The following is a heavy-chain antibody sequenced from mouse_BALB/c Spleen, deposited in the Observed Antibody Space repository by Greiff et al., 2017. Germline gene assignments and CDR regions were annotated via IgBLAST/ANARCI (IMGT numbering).Heavy chain of an antibody. D-gene: IGHD2-1*01. V-gene: IGHV1S41*01. J-gene: IGHJ2*01. CDR1: GYTFTSYW. CDR3: ARGGGNLDY. Sequence: DLVKPGASVKLSCKASGYTFTSYWINWIKQRPGQGLEWIGRIAPGSGSTYYNEMFKGKATLTVDTSSSTAYIQLSSLSSEDSAVYFCARGGGNLDYWGQGTTLTVSS. CDR2: IAPGSGST.